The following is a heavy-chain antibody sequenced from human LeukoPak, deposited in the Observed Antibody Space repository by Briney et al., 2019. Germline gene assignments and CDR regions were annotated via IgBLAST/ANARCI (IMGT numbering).Heavy chain of an antibody. D-gene: IGHD6-13*01. J-gene: IGHJ5*01. CDR2: MYISGST. Sequence: SETLSLTCTVSGGSISSDYWSWIRQPAGEGLEWIGRMYISGSTDHNPPLKSRVTMSLDTSKNQFSLKLTSVTAADTAVYYCARDRCGAAAGNWFDSWGQGTLVIVSS. V-gene: IGHV4-4*07. CDR3: ARDRCGAAAGNWFDS. CDR1: GGSISSDY.